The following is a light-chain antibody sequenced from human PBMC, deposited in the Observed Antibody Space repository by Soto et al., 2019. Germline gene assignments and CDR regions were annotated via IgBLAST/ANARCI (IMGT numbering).Light chain of an antibody. CDR1: SSDVVSYNL. CDR2: EVS. CDR3: CSYAGSGTYV. V-gene: IGLV2-23*02. J-gene: IGLJ1*01. Sequence: QAVVTQPASVSGSPGQSITISCTGTSSDVVSYNLVTWYQQHPGKAPKLMIYEVSKRPSGVSNRFSGSKSGNTASLTISGLQAEDEADYYCCSYAGSGTYVFGTGTKLTVL.